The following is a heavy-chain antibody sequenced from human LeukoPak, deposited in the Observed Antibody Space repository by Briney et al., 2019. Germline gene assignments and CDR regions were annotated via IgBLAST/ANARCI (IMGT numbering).Heavy chain of an antibody. V-gene: IGHV1-8*01. Sequence: ASVKVSCKASGYTFTSYDINWVRQATGQGLEWTGWMNPNSGNTGYAQKFQGRVTMTRNTSISTAYMELSSLRSEDTAVYYCASLPNDYDYIWGSYADAFDIWGQGTMVTVSS. CDR3: ASLPNDYDYIWGSYADAFDI. D-gene: IGHD3-16*01. CDR1: GYTFTSYD. J-gene: IGHJ3*02. CDR2: MNPNSGNT.